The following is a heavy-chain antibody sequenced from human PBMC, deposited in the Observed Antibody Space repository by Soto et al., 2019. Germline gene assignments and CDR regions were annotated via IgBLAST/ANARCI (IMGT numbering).Heavy chain of an antibody. CDR1: GYSFTSYW. Sequence: PGASLKISCKGSGYSFTSYWIGWVRQMPGKGLEWMGIIYPGDSDTRYSPSFQGQVTISADKSISTAYLQWSSLKASDTAMYYCARLADCSGGSCYSGGFDYWGQGTLVTVSS. D-gene: IGHD2-15*01. V-gene: IGHV5-51*01. J-gene: IGHJ4*02. CDR2: IYPGDSDT. CDR3: ARLADCSGGSCYSGGFDY.